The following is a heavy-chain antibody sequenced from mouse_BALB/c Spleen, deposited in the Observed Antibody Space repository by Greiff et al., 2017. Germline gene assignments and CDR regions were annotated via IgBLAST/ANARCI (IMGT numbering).Heavy chain of an antibody. CDR3: ARGGVVPYFDV. CDR1: GFTFSSYA. J-gene: IGHJ1*01. CDR2: ISSGGST. V-gene: IGHV5-6-5*01. D-gene: IGHD1-1*01. Sequence: DVHLVESGGDLVKPGGSLKLSCAASGFTFSSYAMSWVRQTPEKRLEWVASISSGGSTYYPDSVKGRFTISRDNARNILYLQMSSLRSEDTAMYYCARGGVVPYFDVWGAGTTVTVSS.